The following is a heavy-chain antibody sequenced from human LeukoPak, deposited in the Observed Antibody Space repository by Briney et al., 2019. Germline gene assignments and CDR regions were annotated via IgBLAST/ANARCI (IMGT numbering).Heavy chain of an antibody. CDR2: ISAYNGNT. J-gene: IGHJ4*02. CDR3: ARYTNDFWSGYHYGYYFDY. CDR1: GYTFTSYG. Sequence: ASVKVSCKASGYTFTSYGISWVRQAPGQGLEWMGWISAYNGNTNYAQKLQGRVTMTTDTSTSTAYMELRGLRSDDTAVYYCARYTNDFWSGYHYGYYFDYWGQGTLVTVSS. D-gene: IGHD3-3*01. V-gene: IGHV1-18*01.